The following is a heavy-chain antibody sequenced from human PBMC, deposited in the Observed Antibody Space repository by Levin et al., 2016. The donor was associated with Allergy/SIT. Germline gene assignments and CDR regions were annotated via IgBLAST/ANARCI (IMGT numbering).Heavy chain of an antibody. CDR2: IYGPTAT. CDR3: AKERGYSSRAIDY. D-gene: IGHD6-13*01. J-gene: IGHJ4*02. CDR1: GFTVSLNY. Sequence: GGSLRLSCAASGFTVSLNYMSWVRQAPGKGLEWVSVIYGPTATYYADSVKGRFIISRDISKNTLYLQMNSLRAEDTSVYYCAKERGYSSRAIDYWGQGTLVTVSS. V-gene: IGHV3-66*01.